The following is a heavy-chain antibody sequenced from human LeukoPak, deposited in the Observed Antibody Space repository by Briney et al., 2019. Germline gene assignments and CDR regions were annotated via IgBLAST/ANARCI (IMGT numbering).Heavy chain of an antibody. CDR3: ARGGSSSSSRDDWFDP. CDR1: GYTFTGYY. CDR2: INPNSGGT. V-gene: IGHV1-2*02. Sequence: ASVKVSCKASGYTFTGYYMHWVRQAPGQGLEWMGWINPNSGGTNYAQKFQGRVTMTRDTSISTAYMELSRLRSDDTAVYYCARGGSSSSSRDDWFDPWGQGTLVTVS. D-gene: IGHD6-6*01. J-gene: IGHJ5*02.